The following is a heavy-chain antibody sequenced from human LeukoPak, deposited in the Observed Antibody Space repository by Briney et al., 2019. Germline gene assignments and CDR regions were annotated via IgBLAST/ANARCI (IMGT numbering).Heavy chain of an antibody. V-gene: IGHV1-8*01. Sequence: GASVKVSCKASGYTFTSYDINWVRQATGQGLEWMGWMNPNSGNTGYAQKFQGRVTMTRNTSISTAYMELSGLRSEDTAVYYCARVKRVQGVHDAFDIWGQGTMVTVSS. CDR2: MNPNSGNT. J-gene: IGHJ3*02. CDR1: GYTFTSYD. D-gene: IGHD3-10*01. CDR3: ARVKRVQGVHDAFDI.